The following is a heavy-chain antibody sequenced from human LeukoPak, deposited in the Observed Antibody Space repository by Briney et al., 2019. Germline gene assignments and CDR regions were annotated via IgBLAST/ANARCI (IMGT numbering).Heavy chain of an antibody. CDR3: AKVEKLRLLWFGGYFDY. D-gene: IGHD3-10*01. V-gene: IGHV3-23*01. CDR1: GFTFSSYA. CDR2: ISGSGGST. J-gene: IGHJ4*02. Sequence: PGGSLRLSCAASGFTFSSYAMSWVRQAPGKGLEWVSAISGSGGSTYYADSVEGRFTISRDNSKNTLYLQMNSLRAEDTAVYYCAKVEKLRLLWFGGYFDYWGQGTLVTVSS.